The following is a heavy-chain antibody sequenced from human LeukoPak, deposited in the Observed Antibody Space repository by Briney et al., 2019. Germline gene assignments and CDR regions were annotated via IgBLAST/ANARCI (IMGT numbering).Heavy chain of an antibody. J-gene: IGHJ4*02. V-gene: IGHV3-33*01. CDR3: ARLPSGSYYDY. CDR1: GFTFSSYG. Sequence: GGSLRLSCAASGFTFSSYGMHWVRQAPGKGLEWVAVIWYDGGNKYYADSVKGRFTISRDNSKNTLYLQMNSLRAEDTAVYYCARLPSGSYYDYWGQGTLVTVSS. CDR2: IWYDGGNK. D-gene: IGHD1-26*01.